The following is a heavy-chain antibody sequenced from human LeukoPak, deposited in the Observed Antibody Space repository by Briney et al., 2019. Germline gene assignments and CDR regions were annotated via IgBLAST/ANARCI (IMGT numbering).Heavy chain of an antibody. D-gene: IGHD6-19*01. J-gene: IGHJ4*02. V-gene: IGHV4-59*08. CDR1: GDSMTNSY. CDR2: TYSSGNT. Sequence: SETLSLTCTVSGDSMTNSYWNWIRQPPGKGLEWIGYTYSSGNTNYNPSLKSRVTMSVDTSKNQFSLKLSSVTAADTAVYYCARHWVAVAGTDYWGQGTLVTVSS. CDR3: ARHWVAVAGTDY.